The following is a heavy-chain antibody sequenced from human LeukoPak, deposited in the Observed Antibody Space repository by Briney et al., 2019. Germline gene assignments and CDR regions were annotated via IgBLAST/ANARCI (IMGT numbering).Heavy chain of an antibody. V-gene: IGHV3-64*01. CDR3: AREYCAGGSCSSDYFYYRMDV. J-gene: IGHJ6*04. CDR1: GFTFTSYA. D-gene: IGHD2-15*01. Sequence: GGSLRLSCAASGFTFTSYAMFWVRQPPGKGLEYVASISSHGGNTYYATSVKDRFTISRDDSKKTVFLEMGSLRAEDMAVYYCAREYCAGGSCSSDYFYYRMDVWGKGTTVTVSS. CDR2: ISSHGGNT.